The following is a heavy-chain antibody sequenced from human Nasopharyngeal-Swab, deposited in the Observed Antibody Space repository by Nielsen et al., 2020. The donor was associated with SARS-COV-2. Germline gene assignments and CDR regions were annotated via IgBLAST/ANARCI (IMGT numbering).Heavy chain of an antibody. CDR3: AKPPDSGVAERYFDY. D-gene: IGHD1-1*01. J-gene: IGHJ4*02. V-gene: IGHV3-30*18. CDR2: ISYDGSVE. Sequence: WIRQPPGKGLEWAALISYDGSVEYYADSVKGRFTIARDNSQNTLYLQMNSLRPEDTALYYCAKPPDSGVAERYFDYWGQGTLVTVSS.